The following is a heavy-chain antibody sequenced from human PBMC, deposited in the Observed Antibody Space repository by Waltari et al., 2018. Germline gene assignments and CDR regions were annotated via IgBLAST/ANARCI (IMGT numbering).Heavy chain of an antibody. CDR2: ITPIFGTA. CDR3: AREDFWSGYHSHNWFDP. V-gene: IGHV1-69*12. J-gene: IGHJ5*02. Sequence: QVQLVQSGAEVKKPGSSVKVSCKASGGTFSSYAISWVRQAPGQGLEWMGGITPIFGTANYAQKFQGIVTITADESTSTAYMELSSLRSEDTAVYYCAREDFWSGYHSHNWFDPWGQGTLVTVSS. CDR1: GGTFSSYA. D-gene: IGHD3-3*01.